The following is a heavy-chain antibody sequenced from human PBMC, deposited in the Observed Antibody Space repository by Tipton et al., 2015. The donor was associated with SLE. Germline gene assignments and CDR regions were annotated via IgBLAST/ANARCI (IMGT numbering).Heavy chain of an antibody. Sequence: TLSLTCTVSGGSISSGSYFWSWIRQPAGKGLEWIGHIYTTGSTNSNPSLKRRVTISVATSKNQFSLKLSSVTAADTAVYYCAREVGATSGFDYWGQGTLVTVSS. CDR3: AREVGATSGFDY. V-gene: IGHV4-61*09. D-gene: IGHD1-26*01. CDR1: GGSISSGSYF. J-gene: IGHJ4*02. CDR2: IYTTGST.